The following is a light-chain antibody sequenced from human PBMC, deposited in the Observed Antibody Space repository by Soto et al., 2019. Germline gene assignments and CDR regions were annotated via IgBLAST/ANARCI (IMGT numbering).Light chain of an antibody. Sequence: QSALTQPRSVSGSPGQSVAISCTGTSSDIGGYNYVSWYQQHPGKAPKVMIYDVSKRPSRVPDRFSGSKSGNTASLTISGLQAEDEADYYCCSYAGSSTYVFGAGTKVTVL. V-gene: IGLV2-11*01. J-gene: IGLJ1*01. CDR3: CSYAGSSTYV. CDR2: DVS. CDR1: SSDIGGYNY.